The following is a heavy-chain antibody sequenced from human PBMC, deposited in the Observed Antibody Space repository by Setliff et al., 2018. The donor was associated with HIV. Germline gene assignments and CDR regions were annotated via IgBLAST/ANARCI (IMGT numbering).Heavy chain of an antibody. D-gene: IGHD3-3*01. V-gene: IGHV1-69*13. CDR3: ARGEKRFLEWLPLDYYYYYYMDV. Sequence: ASVKVSCKASGGTFSGYAISWVRQAPGQGLELMGGIIPIFGTANYAQKFQGRVTITADESTSTAYMELSSLRSEGTAVYYCARGEKRFLEWLPLDYYYYYYMDVWGKGITVTVSS. CDR1: GGTFSGYA. CDR2: IIPIFGTA. J-gene: IGHJ6*03.